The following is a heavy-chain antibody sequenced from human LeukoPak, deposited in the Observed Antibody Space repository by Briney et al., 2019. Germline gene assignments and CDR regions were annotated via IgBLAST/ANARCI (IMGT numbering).Heavy chain of an antibody. D-gene: IGHD3-10*01. Sequence: ASVKVSCKASGYTFTSYAMNWVRQAPGQGLEWMGWINTNTGNPTYAQGFTGRFVFSLDTSVSTAYLQISSLKAEDTAVYYCARAQGSGSYYKEPYSYYYYMDVWGKGTTVTVSS. CDR3: ARAQGSGSYYKEPYSYYYYMDV. V-gene: IGHV7-4-1*02. CDR1: GYTFTSYA. CDR2: INTNTGNP. J-gene: IGHJ6*03.